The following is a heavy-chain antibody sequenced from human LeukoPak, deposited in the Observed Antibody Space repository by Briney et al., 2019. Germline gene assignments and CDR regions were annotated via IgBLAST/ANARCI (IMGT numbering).Heavy chain of an antibody. D-gene: IGHD3-22*01. Sequence: PGGSLRLSCAASGFTFSTYAISWVRQAPGKGLEWVSGISGSSGSTYYADFVEGRFTISRDNSKSTLYLQVNSLRAEDTAVYYCAKRYYDSSGYFDAFDLWGQGTLVTVSS. CDR1: GFTFSTYA. J-gene: IGHJ3*01. CDR2: ISGSSGST. CDR3: AKRYYDSSGYFDAFDL. V-gene: IGHV3-23*01.